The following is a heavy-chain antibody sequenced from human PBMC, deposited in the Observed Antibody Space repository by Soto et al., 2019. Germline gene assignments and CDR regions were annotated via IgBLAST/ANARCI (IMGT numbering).Heavy chain of an antibody. CDR1: GGTFSNSA. CDR2: IMPIFRTP. V-gene: IGHV1-69*12. J-gene: IGHJ6*02. Sequence: QVQLEQSGAEVKKPGSSVKVSCKTSGGTFSNSAISWVRQAPGQGPEWMGGIMPIFRTPDYAQKFQDRVTITADESTTTAYMELRGLRSDDTAVYYCARDKERIQIGGNYPYLLDVWGQGTTVTVSS. D-gene: IGHD1-7*01. CDR3: ARDKERIQIGGNYPYLLDV.